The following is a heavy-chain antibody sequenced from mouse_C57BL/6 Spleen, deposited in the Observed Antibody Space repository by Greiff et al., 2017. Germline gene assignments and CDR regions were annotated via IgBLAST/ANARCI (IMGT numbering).Heavy chain of an antibody. V-gene: IGHV6-3*01. CDR3: SCVLRYPAY. D-gene: IGHD1-1*01. CDR2: IRLKSDNYAT. Sequence: EVKLMESGGGLVQPGGSMKLSCVASGFTFSNYWMNWVRQSPEKGLEWVAQIRLKSDNYATHYAESVKGRFTISRDDSKSSVNLQMNNLRAEYTGTYYCSCVLRYPAYWGQGTLVTVSA. CDR1: GFTFSNYW. J-gene: IGHJ3*01.